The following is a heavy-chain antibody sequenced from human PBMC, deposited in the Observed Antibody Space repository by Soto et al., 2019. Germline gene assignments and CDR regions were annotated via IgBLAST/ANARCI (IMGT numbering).Heavy chain of an antibody. V-gene: IGHV3-30-3*01. D-gene: IGHD3-10*01. CDR3: ARDGRTGTTLPHGGLDQ. CDR1: GFNFRSYA. J-gene: IGHJ4*02. CDR2: ISYDGSNK. Sequence: QVQLMESGGGVVQPGRSLRLSCAASGFNFRSYAIHWVRQAPGKGLESVAIISYDGSNKFYTDSVKGRFTISRDNSNNTLHLQMNRLRSEDTAVYYCARDGRTGTTLPHGGLDQWGQGTLVTVSS.